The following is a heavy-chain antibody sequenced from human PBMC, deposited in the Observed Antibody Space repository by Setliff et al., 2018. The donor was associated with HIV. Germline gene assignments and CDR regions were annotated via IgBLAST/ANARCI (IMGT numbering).Heavy chain of an antibody. D-gene: IGHD3-22*01. CDR1: GGTFSSYA. CDR2: IIPIFGTA. V-gene: IGHV1-69*13. CDR3: ARDRWDYDSSGYYSPLDY. J-gene: IGHJ4*02. Sequence: ASVKVSCKASGGTFSSYAISWVRQAPGQGLEWVGGIIPIFGTANYAQKFQGRVTITADESTSTAYMELSSLRSEDTAVYYCARDRWDYDSSGYYSPLDYWGQGTLVTVSS.